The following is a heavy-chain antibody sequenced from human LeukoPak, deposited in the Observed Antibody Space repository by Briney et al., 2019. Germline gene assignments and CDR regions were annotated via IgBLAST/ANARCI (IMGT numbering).Heavy chain of an antibody. Sequence: GGSLRLSCAASGFTFSSYAMSWVRQAPGEGLEWVSAISGSGGSTYYADSVKGRFTISRDNSKNTLYLQMNSLRAEDTAVYYFAKVSPPPTYYDFWSGYYKAWFDPWGQGTLVTVSS. V-gene: IGHV3-23*01. J-gene: IGHJ5*02. D-gene: IGHD3-3*01. CDR2: ISGSGGST. CDR3: AKVSPPPTYYDFWSGYYKAWFDP. CDR1: GFTFSSYA.